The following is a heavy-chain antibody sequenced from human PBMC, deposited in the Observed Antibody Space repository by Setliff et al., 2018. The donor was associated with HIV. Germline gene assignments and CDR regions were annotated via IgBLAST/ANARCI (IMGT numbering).Heavy chain of an antibody. Sequence: GASVKVSCKASGYTFTTYAMNWVRQAPGQGLEWMGWINTNTGNPTYAQGFTGRFVFSLDTSVSTAYLQISSLKAEDTAVYYCAREVVVAGVHYYNMDVWGKGTTVTSP. CDR3: AREVVVAGVHYYNMDV. CDR2: INTNTGNP. D-gene: IGHD2-15*01. J-gene: IGHJ6*03. CDR1: GYTFTTYA. V-gene: IGHV7-4-1*02.